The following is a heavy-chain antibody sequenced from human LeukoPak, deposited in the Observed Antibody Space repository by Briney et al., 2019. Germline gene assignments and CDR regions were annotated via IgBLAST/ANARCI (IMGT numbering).Heavy chain of an antibody. V-gene: IGHV5-51*01. D-gene: IGHD1-26*01. J-gene: IGHJ5*02. CDR1: GYSFTSYW. Sequence: GESLKISCKGSGYSFTSYWSGWVRQMPGKGLEWMGIIYPGDCDTRYSPSFQGKVTISADKSISPAYLQWSSLKASDTAMYYCARNAGIVGAINWFDPWGQGTLVTVSS. CDR2: IYPGDCDT. CDR3: ARNAGIVGAINWFDP.